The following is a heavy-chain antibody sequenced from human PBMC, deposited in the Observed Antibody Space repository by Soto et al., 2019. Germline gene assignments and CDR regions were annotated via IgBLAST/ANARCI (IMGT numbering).Heavy chain of an antibody. CDR1: GGSFSGYY. D-gene: IGHD4-4*01. Sequence: ETLSLTCAVYGGSFSGYYWSWIRQPPGKGLEWIGEINHSGSTNYNPSLKSRVTISVDTSKNQFSLKLSSVTAADTAVYYCARVRVTVTTLLSHYYYYYGMDVWGQGTTVTVSS. J-gene: IGHJ6*02. CDR2: INHSGST. V-gene: IGHV4-34*01. CDR3: ARVRVTVTTLLSHYYYYYGMDV.